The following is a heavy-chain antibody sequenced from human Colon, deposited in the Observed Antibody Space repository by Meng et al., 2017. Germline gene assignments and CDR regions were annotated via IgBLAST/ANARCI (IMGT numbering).Heavy chain of an antibody. CDR3: AKDRGLLGVGRCLDY. D-gene: IGHD3-10*01. V-gene: IGHV3-23*01. CDR1: GFTFHNFA. CDR2: ICADGDCE. J-gene: IGHJ4*02. Sequence: GGSLRLACAASGFTFHNFAMSWVRQAPGKGLEWVATICADGDCEYFADSVKGRFIISRDNAQHTVYLQMVRLRTDATAVYYCAKDRGLLGVGRCLDYWAPGTLVTVSS.